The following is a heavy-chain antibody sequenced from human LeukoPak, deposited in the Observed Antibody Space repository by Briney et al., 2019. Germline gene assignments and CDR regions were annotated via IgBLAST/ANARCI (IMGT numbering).Heavy chain of an antibody. V-gene: IGHV3-11*01. CDR3: AREAVGHWQSFDY. Sequence: GASLRLSCAASGFTFSDYYMSWIRQAPGKGLEWVSYISSSGSTIYYADSVKGRFTISRDNAKNSLYLQMNSLRAEDTAVYYCAREAVGHWQSFDYWGQGTLVTVSS. CDR2: ISSSGSTI. CDR1: GFTFSDYY. D-gene: IGHD3-16*01. J-gene: IGHJ4*02.